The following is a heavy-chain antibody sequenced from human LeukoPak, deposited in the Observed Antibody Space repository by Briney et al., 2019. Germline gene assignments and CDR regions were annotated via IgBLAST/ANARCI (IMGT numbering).Heavy chain of an antibody. CDR1: GGSFSGYY. Sequence: TSETLSLTCAVYGGSFSGYYWSLIRQPPGKGLEWIGEINHSGSTNYNPSLKSRVTISVDTSKNQFSLKLSSVTAADTAVYYCASQRGVGQQLVPFGYWGQGTLVTVSS. CDR3: ASQRGVGQQLVPFGY. D-gene: IGHD6-13*01. V-gene: IGHV4-34*01. CDR2: INHSGST. J-gene: IGHJ4*02.